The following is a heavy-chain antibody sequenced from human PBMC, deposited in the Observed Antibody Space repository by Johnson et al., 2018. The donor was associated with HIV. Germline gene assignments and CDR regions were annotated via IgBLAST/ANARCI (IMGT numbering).Heavy chain of an antibody. CDR2: IYSGGST. Sequence: VLLLESGGGLVQPGGSLRLSCAASGFTVSSNYMSWVRQAPGKGLEWVSIIYSGGSTYYADSVKGRFTISRDNSKNTLYLQMNSLRAEDTAVYYCARDGDSSGPLHDAFDIWGQGTMVTVSS. CDR1: GFTVSSNY. V-gene: IGHV3-53*01. D-gene: IGHD3-22*01. J-gene: IGHJ3*02. CDR3: ARDGDSSGPLHDAFDI.